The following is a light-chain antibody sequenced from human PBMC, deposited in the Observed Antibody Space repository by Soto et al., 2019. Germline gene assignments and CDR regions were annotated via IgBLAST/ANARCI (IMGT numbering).Light chain of an antibody. CDR1: QSVSSSY. V-gene: IGKV3-20*01. J-gene: IGKJ4*01. CDR3: QQYGGT. Sequence: EIVLTQSPGTLSLSPGERATLSCRASQSVSSSYLAWYQQKPGQAPRLLIYGASSRATGIPDRFSGSGSGTDFTLTIRRLEPEDFAVYYCQQYGGTFGGGTKVEIK. CDR2: GAS.